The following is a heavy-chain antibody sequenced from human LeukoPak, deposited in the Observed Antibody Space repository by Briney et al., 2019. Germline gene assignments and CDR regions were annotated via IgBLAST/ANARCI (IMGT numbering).Heavy chain of an antibody. V-gene: IGHV4-38-2*02. Sequence: TSETLSLTCTVSGYSISSGYYWGWIRQPPGKGLEWIGSIYHSGSTYYNPSLKSRVTISVDTSKNQFSLKLSSVTAADTAVYYCARNYYDYVWGSYRSGPIDYWGQGTLVTVSS. CDR2: IYHSGST. D-gene: IGHD3-16*02. J-gene: IGHJ4*02. CDR1: GYSISSGYY. CDR3: ARNYYDYVWGSYRSGPIDY.